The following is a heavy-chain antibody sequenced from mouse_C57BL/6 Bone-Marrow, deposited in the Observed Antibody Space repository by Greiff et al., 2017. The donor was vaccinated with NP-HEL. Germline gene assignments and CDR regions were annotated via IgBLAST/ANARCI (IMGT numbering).Heavy chain of an antibody. CDR3: ARRDDYDAMDY. J-gene: IGHJ4*01. CDR1: GFTFSDYG. CDR2: ISNLAYSL. V-gene: IGHV5-15*04. Sequence: EVKLVESGGGLVQPGGSLKLSCAASGFTFSDYGMAWVRQAPRTGPEWVAFISNLAYSLYYADTVTGRFTISRANAKNTLYLEMSSMRSEDTAMYYCARRDDYDAMDYWGQGTSVTVSS.